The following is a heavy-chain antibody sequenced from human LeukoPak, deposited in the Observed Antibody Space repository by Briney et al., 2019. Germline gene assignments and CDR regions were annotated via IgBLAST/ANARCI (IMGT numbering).Heavy chain of an antibody. CDR3: ARDRNDLAFDI. Sequence: ASVKVSCKASGYTLTDYFMHWVRQAPGQGLEWMGWISPNSGVTNYAQKFQGRVTLTRDTSISTAYMELSSLEYDDTAVYYCARDRNDLAFDIWGQGTMVTVSS. D-gene: IGHD1-1*01. V-gene: IGHV1-2*02. J-gene: IGHJ3*02. CDR2: ISPNSGVT. CDR1: GYTLTDYF.